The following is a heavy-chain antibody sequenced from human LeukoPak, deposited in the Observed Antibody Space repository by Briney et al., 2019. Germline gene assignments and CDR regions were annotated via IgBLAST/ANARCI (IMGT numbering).Heavy chain of an antibody. D-gene: IGHD6-19*01. J-gene: IGHJ4*02. V-gene: IGHV4-61*02. CDR3: ARATPGYSSGGYYFDS. Sequence: SQTLSLTCTVSGGSISSGSYYWSWIRQPAGKGLEWIGRIYTSGSTNYNPSLKSRVTISVDTSKNQFSLKLSSVTAADTPVYYRARATPGYSSGGYYFDSWGQGPLVTVS. CDR2: IYTSGST. CDR1: GGSISSGSYY.